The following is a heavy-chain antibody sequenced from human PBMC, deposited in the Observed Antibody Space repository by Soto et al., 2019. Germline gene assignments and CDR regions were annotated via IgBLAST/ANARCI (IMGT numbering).Heavy chain of an antibody. V-gene: IGHV5-51*01. Sequence: GESLKISCKGSGYSFTNSWIAWVRQMPGKGLEWMGIIYPGDSETKYSPSFQGQVTISADKSISTAYLQWSSLKASDTAMYYCAREQGMDVWGQGTTVTVSS. CDR1: GYSFTNSW. CDR3: AREQGMDV. CDR2: IYPGDSET. J-gene: IGHJ6*02.